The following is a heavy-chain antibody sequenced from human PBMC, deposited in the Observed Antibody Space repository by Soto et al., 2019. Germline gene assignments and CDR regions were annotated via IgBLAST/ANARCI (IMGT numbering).Heavy chain of an antibody. CDR2: ISGGVPST. CDR1: GFTFSNYG. CDR3: AKDLFLVRGDFDC. J-gene: IGHJ4*02. Sequence: EVQLLESGGGLVQPGGSLRLSCAASGFTFSNYGLTWVRQPPGEGLEWVSTISGGVPSTYYADSVKGRFTISRDNSKSTLYLQMNSLRAEDTAVYYCAKDLFLVRGDFDCWGQGTLVTVSS. D-gene: IGHD3-10*01. V-gene: IGHV3-23*01.